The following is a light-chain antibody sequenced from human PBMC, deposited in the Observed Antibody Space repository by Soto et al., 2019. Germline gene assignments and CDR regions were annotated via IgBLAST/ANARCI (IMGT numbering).Light chain of an antibody. V-gene: IGLV1-40*01. Sequence: QSVLPQPPSVSGAPGQRVTISCTGSSSNIGAGYDVNWYQRLPGTAPKLLIYGNSNRPSGVPDRFSGSKSGTSASLAITGLQAEDEADSYCQSYDSSLSGVVFGGGTKVTAL. CDR1: SSNIGAGYD. CDR3: QSYDSSLSGVV. CDR2: GNS. J-gene: IGLJ2*01.